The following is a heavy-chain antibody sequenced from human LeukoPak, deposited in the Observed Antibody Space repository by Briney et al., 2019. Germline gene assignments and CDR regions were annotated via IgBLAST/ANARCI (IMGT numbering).Heavy chain of an antibody. CDR1: GFIVTSYY. Sequence: GGSLRLSCGASGFIVTSYYMTWVRQAPGKGLEWVSVIYSGGTTYYADSVKGRVAISRDNSKNTVFLQMNSVRAEDTAVYYCARSYSNHLFGMDVWGQGTTVTVSS. V-gene: IGHV3-66*01. D-gene: IGHD4-11*01. CDR3: ARSYSNHLFGMDV. J-gene: IGHJ6*02. CDR2: IYSGGTT.